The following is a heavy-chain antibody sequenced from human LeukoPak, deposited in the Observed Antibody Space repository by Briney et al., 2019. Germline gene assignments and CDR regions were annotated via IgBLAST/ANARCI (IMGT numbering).Heavy chain of an antibody. J-gene: IGHJ6*03. Sequence: ASVKVSCKASGGTFSSYAISWVRQAPGQGLEWMGGIIPIFGTANYAQKFQSRVTITTDEPTSTAYMELSSLRSEDTAVYYCASGTYYDFAYYYMDVGGKGTTVTVSS. CDR2: IIPIFGTA. D-gene: IGHD3-3*01. CDR1: GGTFSSYA. V-gene: IGHV1-69*05. CDR3: ASGTYYDFAYYYMDV.